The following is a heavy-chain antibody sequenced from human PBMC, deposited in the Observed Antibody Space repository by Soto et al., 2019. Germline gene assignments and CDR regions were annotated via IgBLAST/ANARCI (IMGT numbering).Heavy chain of an antibody. J-gene: IGHJ5*02. Sequence: PGGSLRLSCAASGFTLSTYWMHWVRQVPGKGLVWVSRISSGGTYTNYADSVKGRFTISRDSARNTLFRQMNYLTGEDTAVYYCARTFVDGMAGFGPWGQGTLVTVSS. CDR1: GFTLSTYW. D-gene: IGHD2-15*01. CDR2: ISSGGTYT. CDR3: ARTFVDGMAGFGP. V-gene: IGHV3-74*01.